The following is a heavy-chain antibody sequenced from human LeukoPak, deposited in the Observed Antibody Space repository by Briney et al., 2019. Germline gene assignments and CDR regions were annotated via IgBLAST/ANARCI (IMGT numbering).Heavy chain of an antibody. D-gene: IGHD4-17*01. CDR1: GYTFTSYG. CDR3: ARGHPGEETTVTFETFHLDY. Sequence: ASVKVSCKASGYTFTSYGISWVRQAPGQGLEWMGWISAYNGNTNYAQKIQGRVSMTRDTSISTAYMELRRLRSDDTAVYYCARGHPGEETTVTFETFHLDYWGQGTLVTVSS. CDR2: ISAYNGNT. J-gene: IGHJ4*02. V-gene: IGHV1-18*01.